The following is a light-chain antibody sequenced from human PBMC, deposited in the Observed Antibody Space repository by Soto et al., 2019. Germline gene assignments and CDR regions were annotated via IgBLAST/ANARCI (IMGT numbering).Light chain of an antibody. V-gene: IGKV1-5*01. CDR1: QNIRSR. CDR2: DAS. J-gene: IGKJ1*01. Sequence: DFQMTHSPSTLSASVGDRVTITCPASQNIRSRLAWFQQKPGKAPKLLIYDASSLERGIPLRFSGSGSGTEFTLTICSLQPDDFATYYCQQYNSYSWTFGHRTKV. CDR3: QQYNSYSWT.